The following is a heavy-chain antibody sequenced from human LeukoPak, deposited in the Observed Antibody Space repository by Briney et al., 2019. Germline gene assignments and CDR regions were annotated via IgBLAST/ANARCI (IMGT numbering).Heavy chain of an antibody. D-gene: IGHD3-3*01. J-gene: IGHJ4*02. CDR2: IIPIFGTA. CDR3: ARDRNDFWSGSRFDY. CDR1: GGTFISYA. Sequence: SVKVSCKASGGTFISYAISWVRQAPGQGLEWMGGIIPIFGTANYAQKFQGRVTITADESTSTAYMELSSLRSEDTAVYYCARDRNDFWSGSRFDYWGQGTLVTASS. V-gene: IGHV1-69*13.